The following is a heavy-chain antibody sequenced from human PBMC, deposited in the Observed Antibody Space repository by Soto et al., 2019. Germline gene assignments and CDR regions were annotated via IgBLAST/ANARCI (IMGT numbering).Heavy chain of an antibody. V-gene: IGHV4-4*02. CDR2: VYHSGST. CDR1: SGSISSSNW. Sequence: QVQLQESGPGLVKPSGTLSLTCAVSSGSISSSNWWSWVRQPPGKGLEWIGEVYHSGSTNYNPSLKSRVTISVDKSKIQFSLKLSSVTAADTAVYYCASYGSGSFSWFDPWGQGTLVTVTS. CDR3: ASYGSGSFSWFDP. D-gene: IGHD3-10*01. J-gene: IGHJ5*02.